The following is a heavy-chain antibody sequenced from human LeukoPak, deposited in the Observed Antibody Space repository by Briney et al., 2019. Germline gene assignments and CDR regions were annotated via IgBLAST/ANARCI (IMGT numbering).Heavy chain of an antibody. J-gene: IGHJ6*02. Sequence: GGSLRLSCAASGLNFNDNDMDWVRQAPGKGLEWVAVIWDDGSNKYYAESVKGRFTISRDISKNMLYLQMNGLRPEDTAVYYCARKVAGGMDVWGQGTTVTVSS. CDR1: GLNFNDND. D-gene: IGHD2/OR15-2a*01. CDR2: IWDDGSNK. V-gene: IGHV3-33*01. CDR3: ARKVAGGMDV.